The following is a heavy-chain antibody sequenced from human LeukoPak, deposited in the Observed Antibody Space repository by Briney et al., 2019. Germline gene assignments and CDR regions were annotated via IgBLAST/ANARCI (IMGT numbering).Heavy chain of an antibody. CDR2: ISSSSYI. CDR1: GFTFSSYS. Sequence: PGGSLRLSCAASGFTFSSYSMNWVRQAPGKGLEWVSSISSSSYIYYADSVKGRFTISRDNAKNSLYLQMNSLRAEDTAVYYCARDSSSWYKQWLSNGMDVWGQGTTVTVSS. CDR3: ARDSSSWYKQWLSNGMDV. D-gene: IGHD6-13*01. V-gene: IGHV3-21*01. J-gene: IGHJ6*02.